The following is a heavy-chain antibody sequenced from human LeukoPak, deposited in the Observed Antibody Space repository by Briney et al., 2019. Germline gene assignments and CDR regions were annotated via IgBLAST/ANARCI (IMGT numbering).Heavy chain of an antibody. CDR3: ARDYKAVAGSASHFDS. CDR1: GFTFDDYA. CDR2: INWNSDII. J-gene: IGHJ4*02. V-gene: IGHV3-9*01. Sequence: GRSLRLSCAGSGFTFDDYAMHWVRRAPGKGLDGVSSINWNSDIIVYADSVKGRFTISRDNARNSLYLQMNSLRSEDTAFYYCARDYKAVAGSASHFDSWGQGTLVTVSS. D-gene: IGHD6-19*01.